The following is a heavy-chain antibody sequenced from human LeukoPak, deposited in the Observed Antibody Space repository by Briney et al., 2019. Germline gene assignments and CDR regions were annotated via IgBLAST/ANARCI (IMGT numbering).Heavy chain of an antibody. CDR2: INPSGGST. V-gene: IGHV1-46*01. CDR1: GYTFTSYY. CDR3: AREGESSEGYYDFWSGYYRDYYYYGMDV. Sequence: ASVRVSCKASGYTFTSYYMHWVRQAPGQGLEWMGIINPSGGSTSYAQKFQGRVTMTRDTSTSTVYMELSSLRSEDTAVYYCAREGESSEGYYDFWSGYYRDYYYYGMDVWGQGTTVTVSS. J-gene: IGHJ6*02. D-gene: IGHD3-3*01.